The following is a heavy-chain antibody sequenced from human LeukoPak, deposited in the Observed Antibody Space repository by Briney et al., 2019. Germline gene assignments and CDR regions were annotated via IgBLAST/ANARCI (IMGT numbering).Heavy chain of an antibody. Sequence: GGSLRLSCAASGFTFSRFWMHWVRQAPGKGLVWVSRINGDESITTSADSVKGRFTISRDNAKNTVYLQMNSLRAEDTAVYYCAYASMVRGVPGFDYWGQGTLVTVSS. CDR2: INGDESIT. CDR1: GFTFSRFW. CDR3: AYASMVRGVPGFDY. J-gene: IGHJ4*02. D-gene: IGHD3-10*01. V-gene: IGHV3-74*01.